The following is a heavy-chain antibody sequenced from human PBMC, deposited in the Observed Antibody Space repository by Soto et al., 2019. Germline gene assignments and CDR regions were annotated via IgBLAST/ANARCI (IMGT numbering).Heavy chain of an antibody. Sequence: SETLSLTCTVSGGSISSYYWSWIRQPPGKGLEWIGYIYYSESTNYNHSLKSLVTISVDTSKNQFSLKLSSVTAADTAVYYCASLNYYDSSGYYYWFDPWGQGTLVTVSS. J-gene: IGHJ5*02. V-gene: IGHV4-59*01. CDR3: ASLNYYDSSGYYYWFDP. D-gene: IGHD3-22*01. CDR1: GGSISSYY. CDR2: IYYSEST.